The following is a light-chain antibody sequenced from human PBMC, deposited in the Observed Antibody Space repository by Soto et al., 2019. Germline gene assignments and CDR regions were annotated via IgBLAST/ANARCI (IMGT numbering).Light chain of an antibody. CDR2: IDN. J-gene: IGLJ2*01. Sequence: QAVVTQPPSASGTPGQRVTISCSGGSSNIGSNTVNWYQQLPGTAPKLFIDIDNQRPSGVPDRFSGSKSGTSASLAISGLQADDEAEYYCASGADSLKGPVFGGGTKLTVL. CDR3: ASGADSLKGPV. CDR1: SSNIGSNT. V-gene: IGLV1-44*01.